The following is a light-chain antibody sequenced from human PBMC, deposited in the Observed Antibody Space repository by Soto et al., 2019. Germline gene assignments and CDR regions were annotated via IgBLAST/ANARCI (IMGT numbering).Light chain of an antibody. CDR2: GAS. Sequence: ASQSVSSNLAWYQQKPGQAPRLLIYGASTRATGIPARFSGSGSGTEFTLTISSLQSEDFAVYYCQQYHKWPITFGQGTRLEIK. J-gene: IGKJ5*01. CDR3: QQYHKWPIT. V-gene: IGKV3-15*01. CDR1: QSVSSN.